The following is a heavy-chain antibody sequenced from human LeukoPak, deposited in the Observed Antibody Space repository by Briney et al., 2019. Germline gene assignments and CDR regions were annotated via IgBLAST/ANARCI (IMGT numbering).Heavy chain of an antibody. V-gene: IGHV1-18*01. CDR2: ISAYNGNT. J-gene: IGHJ4*02. Sequence: ASVKVSCKASGYTFTSYGISWVRQAPGQGLEWMGWISAYNGNTNYAQKLQGRVTMTTDTSTSTAYMELRSLRSDDTAVYYCATSSPTRYYYDSSGYYYNFDYWGQGTLVTVSS. CDR1: GYTFTSYG. CDR3: ATSSPTRYYYDSSGYYYNFDY. D-gene: IGHD3-22*01.